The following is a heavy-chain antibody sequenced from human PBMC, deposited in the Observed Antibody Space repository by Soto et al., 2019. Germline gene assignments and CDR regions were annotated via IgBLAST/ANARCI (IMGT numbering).Heavy chain of an antibody. J-gene: IGHJ6*03. CDR3: ARDDRAYNWNDFNYYYMDV. CDR1: GYTFTSYG. Sequence: ASVKVSCKASGYTFTSYGISWVRQAPGQGLEWMGWISAYNGNTNYAQKLQGRVTMTTDTSTSTAYMELRSLRSDDTAVYYCARDDRAYNWNDFNYYYMDVWGKGTTVTVSS. CDR2: ISAYNGNT. V-gene: IGHV1-18*01. D-gene: IGHD1-20*01.